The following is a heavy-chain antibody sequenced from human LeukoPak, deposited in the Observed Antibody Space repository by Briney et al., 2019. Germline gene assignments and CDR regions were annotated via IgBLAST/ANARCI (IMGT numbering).Heavy chain of an antibody. D-gene: IGHD3-10*01. CDR1: GGSISSYY. V-gene: IGHV4-4*07. CDR2: MYSSGS. CDR3: ARSAPVRAYYYGSGSYSYYYMDV. J-gene: IGHJ6*03. Sequence: SETLSLTCTVSGGSISSYYLSWIRQTAGKGLEWIGRMYSSGSNYNPSLKSRVTMSIDTSTNQLSLKLSSVTAADTAVYYCARSAPVRAYYYGSGSYSYYYMDVWGKGTTVTISS.